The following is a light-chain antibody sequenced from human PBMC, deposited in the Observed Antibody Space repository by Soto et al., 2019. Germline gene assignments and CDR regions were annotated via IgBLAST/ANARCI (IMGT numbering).Light chain of an antibody. CDR1: NIGSKS. V-gene: IGLV3-21*02. J-gene: IGLJ1*01. CDR2: DDN. CDR3: QVWDNSSDHPYV. Sequence: SYELTQPPSVSVAPGQTARITCGGNNIGSKSVHWYQQKPGQAPVLVVYDDNDRPSGIPERFSGSKSENTATLTITRVEAGDEADYFCQVWDNSSDHPYVFXTGTKLTVL.